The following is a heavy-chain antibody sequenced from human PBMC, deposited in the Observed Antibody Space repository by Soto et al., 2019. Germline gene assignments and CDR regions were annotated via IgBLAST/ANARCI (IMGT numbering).Heavy chain of an antibody. V-gene: IGHV4-59*01. CDR3: ARDTLRGDGSGSYLGDYYYYGMDV. CDR1: GGSISSYY. J-gene: IGHJ6*02. CDR2: IYYSGST. D-gene: IGHD3-10*01. Sequence: SETLSLTCTVSGGSISSYYWSWIRQPPGKGLEWIGYIYYSGSTNYNPSLKSRVTISVDTSKNQFSLKLSSVTAADTAVYYCARDTLRGDGSGSYLGDYYYYGMDVWGQGTTVTVSS.